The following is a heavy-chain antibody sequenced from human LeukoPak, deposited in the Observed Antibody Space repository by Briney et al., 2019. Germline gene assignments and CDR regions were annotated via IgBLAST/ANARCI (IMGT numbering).Heavy chain of an antibody. J-gene: IGHJ4*02. CDR3: ARDKKAGYSSGWADY. Sequence: GGSLRLSCAASGFTFSSYAMSWVRQAPGKGLEWVSAISGSGGSTYYADSVKGRFTISRDNAKNSLYLQMNSLRAEDTALYYCARDKKAGYSSGWADYWGQGTLVTVSS. V-gene: IGHV3-23*01. CDR2: ISGSGGST. D-gene: IGHD6-19*01. CDR1: GFTFSSYA.